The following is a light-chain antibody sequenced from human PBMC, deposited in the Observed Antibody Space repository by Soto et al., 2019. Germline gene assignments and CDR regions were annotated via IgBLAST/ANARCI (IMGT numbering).Light chain of an antibody. Sequence: QSVLTQPASVSGSPGQSITISCTGTSSDVGGYNYVSWYQQHPGKAPKLMIYEVSYRPSGVSNRFSGSKSGNTASLTISGLQAEDEADYYCSSYTSSRTLVFGGGTKLTVL. CDR3: SSYTSSRTLV. CDR1: SSDVGGYNY. CDR2: EVS. V-gene: IGLV2-14*01. J-gene: IGLJ2*01.